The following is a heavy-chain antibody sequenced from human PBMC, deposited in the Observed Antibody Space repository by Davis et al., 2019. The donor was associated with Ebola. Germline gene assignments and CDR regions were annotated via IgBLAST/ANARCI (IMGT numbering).Heavy chain of an antibody. V-gene: IGHV3-23*01. Sequence: GESLKISCAASGFTFSSYAMSWVRQAPGTGLEWVSAISGSGGSTYYADSVKGRFTISRDNSKNTLYLQMNSLRAEDTAVYYCARDKGPYYDFWSGYYGYWGQGTLVTVSS. D-gene: IGHD3-3*01. CDR1: GFTFSSYA. J-gene: IGHJ4*02. CDR2: ISGSGGST. CDR3: ARDKGPYYDFWSGYYGY.